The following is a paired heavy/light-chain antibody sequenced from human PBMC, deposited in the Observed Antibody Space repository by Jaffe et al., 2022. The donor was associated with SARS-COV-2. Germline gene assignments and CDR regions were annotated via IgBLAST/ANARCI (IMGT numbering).Heavy chain of an antibody. Sequence: EVQLVESGGGLVQPGGSLRLSCAASGFTFSGNWMMWVRQAPGKGLEWVANINEDGSQKYYVASVKGRFTISRDNAKNSLYLQMNSLRVDDTAVYYCARVLGNHAVWMGYYAMDVWGQGTTVTVSS. J-gene: IGHJ6*02. CDR2: INEDGSQK. D-gene: IGHD1-20*01. V-gene: IGHV3-7*03. CDR3: ARVLGNHAVWMGYYAMDV. CDR1: GFTFSGNW.
Light chain of an antibody. V-gene: IGLV1-51*02. CDR2: KND. J-gene: IGLJ3*02. CDR3: GTWDTSLSAWV. Sequence: QSVLTQPPSVSAAPGQKVTISCSGSTSNIGNYYVSWYQQLPGTAPKLLIYKNDNRPSGIPDRFSGSKSGTSATLGIIGLQTGDEADYYCGTWDTSLSAWVFGGGTKLTVL. CDR1: TSNIGNYY.